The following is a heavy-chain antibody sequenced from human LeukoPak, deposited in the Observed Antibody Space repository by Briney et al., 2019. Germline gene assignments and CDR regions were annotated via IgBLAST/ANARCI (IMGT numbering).Heavy chain of an antibody. CDR1: GYSFTSYS. V-gene: IGHV5-51*01. J-gene: IGHJ3*02. Sequence: GESLKISCKGSGYSFTSYSIGWVRQMPGKGLEWMGIIYPGDSDTRYSPSFQGQVTISADKSISTAYLQWSSLKALDTAMYYCAVSSSWYWGRFGDAFDIWGQGTMVTVSS. CDR3: AVSSSWYWGRFGDAFDI. CDR2: IYPGDSDT. D-gene: IGHD6-13*01.